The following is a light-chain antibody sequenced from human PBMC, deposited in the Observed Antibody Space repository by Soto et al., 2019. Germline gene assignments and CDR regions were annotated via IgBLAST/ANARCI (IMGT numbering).Light chain of an antibody. Sequence: QSVLTQPPSVSAAPGQKVTISCSGSRSNIGNNYVSWYQQLPRTAPKLLIFDNNQRPSGLPDRFSGSKSGTSATLGITGLQAGDEAGYYCRTWDSSLNAVVFGGGTKVTVL. V-gene: IGLV1-51*01. CDR3: RTWDSSLNAVV. CDR1: RSNIGNNY. J-gene: IGLJ2*01. CDR2: DNN.